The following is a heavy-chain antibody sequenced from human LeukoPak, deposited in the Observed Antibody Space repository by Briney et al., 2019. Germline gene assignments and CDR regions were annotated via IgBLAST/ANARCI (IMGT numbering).Heavy chain of an antibody. CDR2: IYHSGST. D-gene: IGHD3-10*01. CDR1: GGSISSGGYY. J-gene: IGHJ4*02. V-gene: IGHV4-30-2*01. CDR3: ARHTLGSGRNFDY. Sequence: SETLSLTCSVSGGSISSGGYYWSWIRQPPGKGLEWIGYIYHSGSTYYNPSLKSRVTISVDRSKNQFSLKLSSVTAADTAVYYCARHTLGSGRNFDYWGQGTLVTVSS.